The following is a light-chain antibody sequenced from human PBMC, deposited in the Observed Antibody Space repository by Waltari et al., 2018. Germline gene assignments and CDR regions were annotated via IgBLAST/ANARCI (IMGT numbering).Light chain of an antibody. V-gene: IGKV1-33*01. J-gene: IGKJ4*01. CDR3: QQYYDLPLT. Sequence: DIQMTQSPSFLSASVGDIVSITCQASQDIRNFLNWFQLKPGKSPKVLIYDASNLETGVPSRFSGRKSGTEFTLTISGLQPEDFATYFCQQYYDLPLTFGGGTKVEI. CDR2: DAS. CDR1: QDIRNF.